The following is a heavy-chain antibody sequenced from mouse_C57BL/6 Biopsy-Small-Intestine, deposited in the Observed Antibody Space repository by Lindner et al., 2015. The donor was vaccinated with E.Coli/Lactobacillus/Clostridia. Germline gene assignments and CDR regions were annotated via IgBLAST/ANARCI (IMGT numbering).Heavy chain of an antibody. Sequence: EVQLQEXGGGLMKPGGSLKLSCAASGFTFSDYGMHWVRQAPEKGLEWVAYISSGSSTIYYADTVKGRFTISRDNAKNTLFLQMTSLRSEDTAMYYCARGTGRGLDYWGQGTTLTVSS. CDR1: GFTFSDYG. V-gene: IGHV5-17*01. CDR3: ARGTGRGLDY. D-gene: IGHD3-3*01. J-gene: IGHJ2*01. CDR2: ISSGSSTI.